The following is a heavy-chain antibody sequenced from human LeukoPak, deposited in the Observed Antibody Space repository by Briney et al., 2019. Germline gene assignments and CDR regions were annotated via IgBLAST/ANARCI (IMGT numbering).Heavy chain of an antibody. J-gene: IGHJ3*02. V-gene: IGHV4-39*01. CDR2: IYYSGST. Sequence: SETLSLTCTVSGGSISSSSYYWGWIRPPKGKGLEWIGSIYYSGSTYYNPSLKSRVTISVDTSKNQLSLKLSSVTAADTAVYYCARRRTASDAFDIWGQGTMVTVSS. D-gene: IGHD6-25*01. CDR1: GGSISSSSYY. CDR3: ARRRTASDAFDI.